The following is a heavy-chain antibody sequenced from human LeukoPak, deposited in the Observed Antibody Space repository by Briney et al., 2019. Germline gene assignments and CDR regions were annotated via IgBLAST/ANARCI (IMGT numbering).Heavy chain of an antibody. D-gene: IGHD6-6*01. CDR3: ARGLFTYEYSSKPLYYFDY. V-gene: IGHV1-69*05. Sequence: SVKVSCKASGGTFSSYAISWVRQAPGQGLEWMGGIIPIFGTVNYAQKFQGRVTITTDESTSTAYMELSSLRSEDTAVYYCARGLFTYEYSSKPLYYFDYWGQGTLVTVSS. CDR1: GGTFSSYA. CDR2: IIPIFGTV. J-gene: IGHJ4*02.